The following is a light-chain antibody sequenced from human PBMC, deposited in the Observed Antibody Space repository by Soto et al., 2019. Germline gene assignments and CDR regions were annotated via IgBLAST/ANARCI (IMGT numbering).Light chain of an antibody. Sequence: ETVMTQSPATLSASPGESATLSCGASQSVISNLGWYQQKPGQAPRLLIYGASTRATGVAARFSGTWSGTEFTLTISSLHSEDFAVYYCQQYNDWPLTFGGGTKVEIK. V-gene: IGKV3-15*01. J-gene: IGKJ4*01. CDR2: GAS. CDR1: QSVISN. CDR3: QQYNDWPLT.